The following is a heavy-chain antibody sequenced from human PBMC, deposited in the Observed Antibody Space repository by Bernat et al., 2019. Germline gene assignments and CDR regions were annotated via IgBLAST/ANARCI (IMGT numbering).Heavy chain of an antibody. D-gene: IGHD3-16*01. J-gene: IGHJ4*02. CDR2: ISGSGGSN. CDR1: GGSVSSDW. V-gene: IGHV4-39*07. Sequence: QVQLQESGPGLVKPSETLSLTCAVFGGSVSSDWWGWIRQPPGKGLEWIGSISGSGGSNYLTSSLKSRVTLAVDTSKNQLSLNLTSATAADTAVYYCTRGWGDFDFWGQGVLVTVSS. CDR3: TRGWGDFDF.